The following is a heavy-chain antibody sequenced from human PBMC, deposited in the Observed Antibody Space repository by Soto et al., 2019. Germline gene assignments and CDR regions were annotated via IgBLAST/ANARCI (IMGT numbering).Heavy chain of an antibody. CDR3: ARRAHIYYDSSGYRSGAFDI. Sequence: SETLSLTCAVSGYSISSSNWWGWIRQPPGKGLEWIGYIYYSGSTYYNPSLKSRVTMSVDTSKNQFSLKLSSVTAVDTAVYYCARRAHIYYDSSGYRSGAFDIRGQGTMVTVSS. V-gene: IGHV4-28*01. CDR1: GYSISSSNW. D-gene: IGHD3-22*01. CDR2: IYYSGST. J-gene: IGHJ3*02.